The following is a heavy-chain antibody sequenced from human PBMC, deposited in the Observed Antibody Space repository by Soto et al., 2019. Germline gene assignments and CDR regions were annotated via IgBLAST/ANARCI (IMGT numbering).Heavy chain of an antibody. Sequence: AGGFLRLSCAASGFTFSSYAMSWVRQAPGKGLEWVSTISGSGSSTYSADSVKGRFTISRDNSKNTLYLQMNSLRVEDTAIYYCAKAWGIDYWGQGTLVTVSS. D-gene: IGHD7-27*01. J-gene: IGHJ4*02. CDR2: ISGSGSST. V-gene: IGHV3-23*01. CDR3: AKAWGIDY. CDR1: GFTFSSYA.